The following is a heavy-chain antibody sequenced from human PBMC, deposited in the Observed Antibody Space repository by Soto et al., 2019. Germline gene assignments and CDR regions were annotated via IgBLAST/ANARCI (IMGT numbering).Heavy chain of an antibody. CDR2: INHSGST. J-gene: IGHJ4*02. CDR1: GGSFSGYY. V-gene: IGHV4-34*01. CDR3: AVTGTTLNSYFDY. D-gene: IGHD1-7*01. Sequence: SETLSLTCAVYGGSFSGYYWSWIRQPPGKGLEWIGEINHSGSTNYNPSLKSRVTISVDTSKNQFSLKLSSVTAADTAVYYCAVTGTTLNSYFDYWGQGTLVTVSS.